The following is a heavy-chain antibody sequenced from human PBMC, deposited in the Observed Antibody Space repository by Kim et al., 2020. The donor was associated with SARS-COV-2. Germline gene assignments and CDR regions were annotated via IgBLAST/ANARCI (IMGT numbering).Heavy chain of an antibody. Sequence: GGSLRLSCAASGFTFSSYGMHWVRQAPGKGLEWVAVISYDGSNKYYADSVKGRFTISRDNSKNTLYLQMNSLRAEDTAVYYCAKDGRVTMVRGVLRDWGQGTLVTGFS. CDR2: ISYDGSNK. J-gene: IGHJ4*02. D-gene: IGHD3-10*01. V-gene: IGHV3-30*18. CDR3: AKDGRVTMVRGVLRD. CDR1: GFTFSSYG.